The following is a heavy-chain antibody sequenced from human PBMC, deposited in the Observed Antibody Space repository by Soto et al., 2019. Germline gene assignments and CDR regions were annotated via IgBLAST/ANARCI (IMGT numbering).Heavy chain of an antibody. Sequence: EVQLVESGGGLVEPGGSLRLSCAASGFTFSTYNMHWVRQSPGKGLFWVSRITGDGSSTNYADSVKGRFTTSRDNAKSTLYLQMNSLTAEDTAVYYCARGVGFYWGQGTLVTVSS. CDR3: ARGVGFY. V-gene: IGHV3-74*01. J-gene: IGHJ4*02. D-gene: IGHD1-26*01. CDR2: ITGDGSST. CDR1: GFTFSTYN.